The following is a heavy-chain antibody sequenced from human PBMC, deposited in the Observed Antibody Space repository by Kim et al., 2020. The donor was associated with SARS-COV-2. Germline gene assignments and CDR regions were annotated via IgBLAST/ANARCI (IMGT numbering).Heavy chain of an antibody. CDR2: IRSKAYGGTT. CDR3: TRVDTAMDDY. J-gene: IGHJ4*02. Sequence: GGSLRLSCTASGFTFGDYAMSWVRQAPGKGLEWVGFIRSKAYGGTTEYAASVKGRFTISRDDSKSIAYLQMNSLKTEDTAVYYCTRVDTAMDDYWGQGTLVTVSS. CDR1: GFTFGDYA. D-gene: IGHD5-18*01. V-gene: IGHV3-49*04.